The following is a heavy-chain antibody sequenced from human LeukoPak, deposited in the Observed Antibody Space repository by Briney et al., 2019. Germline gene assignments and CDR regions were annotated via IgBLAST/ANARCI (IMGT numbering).Heavy chain of an antibody. CDR1: GSTFSTYC. CDR2: ICPDGTVT. J-gene: IGHJ4*02. CDR3: VRDFRSADY. Sequence: GGSLRLSCAASGSTFSTYCMHWVRQAPGKGPMWVSRICPDGTVTSYADSVKARFIISRDNARNTVYLQMNSLRVEDTAVYYCVRDFRSADYWGQGTLVTVSS. V-gene: IGHV3-74*01.